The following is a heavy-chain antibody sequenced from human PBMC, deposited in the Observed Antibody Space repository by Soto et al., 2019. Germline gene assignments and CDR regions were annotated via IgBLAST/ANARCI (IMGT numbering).Heavy chain of an antibody. CDR3: ARFGLSSSLHPSIDF. CDR2: ISSGGTTI. CDR1: GLTFSTYG. V-gene: IGHV3-48*03. D-gene: IGHD6-13*01. Sequence: GGSLRLSCAASGLTFSTYGMNWVRQAPGKGLEWVSCISSGGTTIYYADSVKGRFTISRDNARNSLHLQMNSLRAEDTAVYYCARFGLSSSLHPSIDFWGQGILVTVSS. J-gene: IGHJ4*02.